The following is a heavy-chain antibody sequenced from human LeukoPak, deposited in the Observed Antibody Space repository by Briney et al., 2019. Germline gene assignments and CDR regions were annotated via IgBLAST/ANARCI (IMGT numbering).Heavy chain of an antibody. CDR1: GYTFTSYD. D-gene: IGHD3-3*01. Sequence: ASVKVSCKASGYTFTSYDINWVRQAPGQGLEWMGWMNPNSGNTGYAQKFQGRVTMTRNTSISTAYMELSSLRSEDTAVYYCARGRDDFWSGYQDYWGQGTLVTVSS. CDR2: MNPNSGNT. V-gene: IGHV1-8*01. CDR3: ARGRDDFWSGYQDY. J-gene: IGHJ4*02.